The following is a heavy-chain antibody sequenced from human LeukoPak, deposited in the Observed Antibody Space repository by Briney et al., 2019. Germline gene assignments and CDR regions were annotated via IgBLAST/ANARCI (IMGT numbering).Heavy chain of an antibody. CDR3: ARGGDPVYFDD. CDR2: IYSGGSS. J-gene: IGHJ4*02. CDR1: GSTVSRND. D-gene: IGHD3-10*01. V-gene: IGHV3-66*01. Sequence: GGSLRLSCAASGSTVSRNDMSWVRQAPGKGLEWVSVIYSGGSSFYADSVKGRFSISRDKSKNTIFLQMNSLRAEDMAVYYCARGGDPVYFDDWGQGTLVTVSS.